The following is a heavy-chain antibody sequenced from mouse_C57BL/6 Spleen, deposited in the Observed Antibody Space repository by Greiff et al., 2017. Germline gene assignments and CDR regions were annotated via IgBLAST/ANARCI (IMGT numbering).Heavy chain of an antibody. Sequence: QVQLQQPGAELVMPGASVKLSCKASGYNFTSYWMHWVKQRPGQGLEWIGEIDPSDSYTNYNQKFKGKSKLTVDKSSSTAYMQHSSLTSEASAVYYCARPGDYGSSFYAMDYWGQGTSVTVSS. D-gene: IGHD1-1*01. CDR2: IDPSDSYT. CDR1: GYNFTSYW. V-gene: IGHV1-69*01. CDR3: ARPGDYGSSFYAMDY. J-gene: IGHJ4*01.